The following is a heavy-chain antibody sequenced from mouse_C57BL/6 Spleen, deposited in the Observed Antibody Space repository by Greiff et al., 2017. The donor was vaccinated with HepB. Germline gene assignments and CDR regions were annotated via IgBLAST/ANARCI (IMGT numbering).Heavy chain of an antibody. J-gene: IGHJ2*01. CDR2: INPYNGGT. V-gene: IGHV1-19*01. Sequence: VQLQQSGPVLVKPGASVKMSCKASGYTFTDYYMNWVKQSHGKSLEWIGVINPYNGGTSYNQKFKGKATLTVDKSSSPAYMELNSLTSEDSAVYYCARWGQLSGYWGQGTTLTVSS. CDR3: ARWGQLSGY. CDR1: GYTFTDYY. D-gene: IGHD3-2*02.